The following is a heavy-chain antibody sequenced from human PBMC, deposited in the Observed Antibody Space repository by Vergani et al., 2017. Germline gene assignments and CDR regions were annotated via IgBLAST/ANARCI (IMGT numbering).Heavy chain of an antibody. CDR3: VRDVRVSHT. Sequence: QVQLVESGGGVVQPGRSLRLSCAASGFTFSSYAMHWVRQAPGKGLEWVAVISYDGSNKYYADSVKGRFTISRDNSKNTLYLQMNSLRAEDTAVYYCVRDVRVSHTWGQGTLVAVSS. J-gene: IGHJ3*02. CDR1: GFTFSSYA. V-gene: IGHV3-30-3*01. CDR2: ISYDGSNK.